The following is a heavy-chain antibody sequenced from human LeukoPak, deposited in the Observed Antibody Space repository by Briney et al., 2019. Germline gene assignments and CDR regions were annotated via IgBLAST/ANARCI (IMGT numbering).Heavy chain of an antibody. Sequence: ASVKVSCKASGYTFTGYYIHWVRQAPGQGLECMGWINPNSGGTNYAQKFQGRVTMTRDTSISTAYMELSRLRSDDTAVYYCARLGGGLTSYMDVWGKGTTVTVSS. D-gene: IGHD2-15*01. CDR1: GYTFTGYY. V-gene: IGHV1-2*02. J-gene: IGHJ6*03. CDR2: INPNSGGT. CDR3: ARLGGGLTSYMDV.